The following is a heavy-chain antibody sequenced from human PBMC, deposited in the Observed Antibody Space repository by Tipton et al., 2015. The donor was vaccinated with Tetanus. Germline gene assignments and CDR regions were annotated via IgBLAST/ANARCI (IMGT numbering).Heavy chain of an antibody. D-gene: IGHD1-26*01. Sequence: TLSLTCIVSGGSINTGDFLWTWIRQHPRTGLEWIGYISNRGNSYSNPSLKGRVSLSVDKSASQFSLRLTSVTSADSAVYYCAAESARGSNWFDPWGQGVLVNVSS. V-gene: IGHV4-31*03. CDR1: GGSINTGDFL. CDR3: AAESARGSNWFDP. J-gene: IGHJ5*02. CDR2: ISNRGNS.